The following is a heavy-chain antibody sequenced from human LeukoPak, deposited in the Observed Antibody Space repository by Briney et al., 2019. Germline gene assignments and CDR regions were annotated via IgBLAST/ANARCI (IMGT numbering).Heavy chain of an antibody. V-gene: IGHV1-18*01. J-gene: IGHJ5*02. D-gene: IGHD3-10*01. CDR2: ISAYNGNT. Sequence: LRASVKVSCKASGYTFTSYGISWVRQAPGQGLEWMGWISAYNGNTHYAQNLQGRVTMTTDTSTSTAYMELKSLRSDDTAVYYCARGGHRRYYYTSGSAFDPWGQGTLVTVSS. CDR3: ARGGHRRYYYTSGSAFDP. CDR1: GYTFTSYG.